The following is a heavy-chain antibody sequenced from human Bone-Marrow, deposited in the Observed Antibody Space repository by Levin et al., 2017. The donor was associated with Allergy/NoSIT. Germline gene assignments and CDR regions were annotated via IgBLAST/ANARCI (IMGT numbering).Heavy chain of an antibody. Sequence: HSGGSLRLSCVASGFTFSTYAMNWVRQAPGKGLEWVSAISGTSDRTYYADSVKGRFTISRDNSKNAVSLEVSSLRAEDTAVYYCAMPVGAGTYVTHYYSGMDVWGQGTTVTVSS. CDR2: ISGTSDRT. V-gene: IGHV3-23*01. J-gene: IGHJ6*02. D-gene: IGHD4-23*01. CDR1: GFTFSTYA. CDR3: AMPVGAGTYVTHYYSGMDV.